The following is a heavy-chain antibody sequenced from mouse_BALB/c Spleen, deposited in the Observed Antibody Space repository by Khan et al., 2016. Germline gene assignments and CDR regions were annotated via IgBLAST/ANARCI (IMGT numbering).Heavy chain of an antibody. V-gene: IGHV1-9*01. CDR1: GYTFSSYW. CDR3: ARTDRRGYFDY. J-gene: IGHJ2*01. Sequence: QVQLQQSGAELVKPGASVKISCKATGYTFSSYWIEWVKQRPGHGLEWIGEILPGSGTTNYNEKFRGKATFTADTYSNTAYMQLSSLTSEDSAVHYCARTDRRGYFDYWGQGTTLTVSS. CDR2: ILPGSGTT.